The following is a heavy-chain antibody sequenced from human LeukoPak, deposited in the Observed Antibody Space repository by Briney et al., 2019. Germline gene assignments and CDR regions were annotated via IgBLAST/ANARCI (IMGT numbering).Heavy chain of an antibody. CDR2: INPNSGGT. CDR1: GGTFSSYA. D-gene: IGHD6-13*01. CDR3: ARNIAAAGNWFDP. J-gene: IGHJ5*02. Sequence: GASVKVSCKASGGTFSSYAISWVRQAPGQGLEWMGWINPNSGGTNYAQKFQGRVTMTRDTSISTAYMELSRLRSDDTAVYYCARNIAAAGNWFDPWGQGTLVTVSS. V-gene: IGHV1-2*02.